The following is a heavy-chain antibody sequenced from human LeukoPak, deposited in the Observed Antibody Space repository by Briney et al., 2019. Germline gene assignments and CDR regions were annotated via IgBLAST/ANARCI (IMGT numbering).Heavy chain of an antibody. CDR2: ISAYNGNT. D-gene: IGHD1-26*01. CDR3: ARGSDSTSWDLDY. J-gene: IGHJ4*02. V-gene: IGHV1-18*01. Sequence: RASVKVSCKASGYTFTSYGITWVRQAPGQGLEWMGWISAYNGNTNYAQNLQDRVSLTTDTSTSTAHMELRSLRSDDTAVYYCARGSDSTSWDLDYWGQGTLVTVSS. CDR1: GYTFTSYG.